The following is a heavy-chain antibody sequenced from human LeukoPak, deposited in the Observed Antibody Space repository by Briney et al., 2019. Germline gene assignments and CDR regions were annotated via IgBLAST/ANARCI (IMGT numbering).Heavy chain of an antibody. J-gene: IGHJ6*02. V-gene: IGHV3-30*03. CDR3: ARESGYSGYARYYGMDV. D-gene: IGHD5-12*01. Sequence: QPGRSLRLSCAASGFPFSSYGMHWVRQAPGKGLEWVAVLSYDGSNEYYADSVKGRFTISRHNSKNTLYLQMNSLRAEDTAVYYCARESGYSGYARYYGMDVWGQGTTVTVSS. CDR1: GFPFSSYG. CDR2: LSYDGSNE.